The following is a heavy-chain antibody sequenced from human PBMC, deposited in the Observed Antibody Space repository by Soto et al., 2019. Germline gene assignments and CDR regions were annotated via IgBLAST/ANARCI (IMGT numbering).Heavy chain of an antibody. V-gene: IGHV3-21*01. Sequence: EVQLVESGGGLVKPGGSLRLSCAASGFTFSSYSMNWVRQAPGKGLEWVSSISSSSSYIYYADSVKGRFTISRDNAKNSLYLEMNSLRAEDKAVYYFGRDPPHLRYFDWLPFDYWGQGTLVTVSS. J-gene: IGHJ4*02. CDR1: GFTFSSYS. CDR3: GRDPPHLRYFDWLPFDY. D-gene: IGHD3-9*01. CDR2: ISSSSSYI.